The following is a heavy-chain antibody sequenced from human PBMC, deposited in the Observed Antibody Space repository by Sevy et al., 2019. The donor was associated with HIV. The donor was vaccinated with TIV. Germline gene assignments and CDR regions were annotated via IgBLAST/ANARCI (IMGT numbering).Heavy chain of an antibody. Sequence: GGSLRLSCAASGLTFTTNAMSWVRQAPGKGLERVAGITSGGATYYADSVKGRFTVSRDNSKNTLYLQLNSLRADDTAVFYCAGGDTPMITDLDYWCQGTLVTVSS. J-gene: IGHJ4*02. CDR2: ITSGGAT. CDR1: GLTFTTNA. CDR3: AGGDTPMITDLDY. V-gene: IGHV3-23*01. D-gene: IGHD3-16*01.